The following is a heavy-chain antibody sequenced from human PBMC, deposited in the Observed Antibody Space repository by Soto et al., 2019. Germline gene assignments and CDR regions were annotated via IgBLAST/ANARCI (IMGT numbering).Heavy chain of an antibody. CDR3: ARDWGLYCSGGSCHPIDP. Sequence: LSLNCTVSVGYSSSGDYYWIWIRQPPGKGLEWIGYIYYSGSTCYNPSLKSRVTISVDTSKNQFSLKLSSVTAADTAVYYCARDWGLYCSGGSCHPIDPWGQGTLVTVSS. J-gene: IGHJ5*02. CDR2: IYYSGST. V-gene: IGHV4-30-4*01. D-gene: IGHD2-15*01. CDR1: VGYSSSGDYY.